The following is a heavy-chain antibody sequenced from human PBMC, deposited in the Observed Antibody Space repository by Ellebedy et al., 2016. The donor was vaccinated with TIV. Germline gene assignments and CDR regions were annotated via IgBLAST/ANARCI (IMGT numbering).Heavy chain of an antibody. D-gene: IGHD2-8*02. V-gene: IGHV1-46*01. J-gene: IGHJ3*02. Sequence: ASVKVSXXASAYSFTSNYMHWVRQAPGQGLEWMGVIDTSGGSTNYAQDFQGRVTMARDTSTTTVYMELNSLKSEDTATYYCASEAYCGTGGCSGGFDMWGQGTMVTVSS. CDR3: ASEAYCGTGGCSGGFDM. CDR2: IDTSGGST. CDR1: AYSFTSNY.